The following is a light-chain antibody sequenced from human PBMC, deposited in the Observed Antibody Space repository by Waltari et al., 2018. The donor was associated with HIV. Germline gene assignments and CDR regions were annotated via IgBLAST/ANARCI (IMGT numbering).Light chain of an antibody. CDR3: SACDSSLSVWV. CDR2: RNN. V-gene: IGLV10-54*01. CDR1: SNNVGNQG. Sequence: QAGLTQPPSVSKGLRQTATLTYTGNSNNVGNQGAACLQQHQGHPPKLLSYRNNNRPSGISDGLSASRSGNTASLTITGLQPEDEADYDCSACDSSLSVWVFGGGTKLTVL. J-gene: IGLJ3*02.